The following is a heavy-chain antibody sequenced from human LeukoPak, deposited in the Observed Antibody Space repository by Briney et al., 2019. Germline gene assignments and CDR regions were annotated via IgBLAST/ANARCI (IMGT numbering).Heavy chain of an antibody. D-gene: IGHD6-13*01. CDR1: GFTFSSYA. CDR3: AKTLYSSSWYDPFDY. CDR2: ISGSGGST. J-gene: IGHJ4*02. V-gene: IGHV3-23*01. Sequence: PGGSLRLSCAASGFTFSSYAMNWVRQAPGKGLEWVSAISGSGGSTYYADSVKGRFTISRDNSKNTLYLQMNSLRAEDTAVYYCAKTLYSSSWYDPFDYWGQGTLVTVSS.